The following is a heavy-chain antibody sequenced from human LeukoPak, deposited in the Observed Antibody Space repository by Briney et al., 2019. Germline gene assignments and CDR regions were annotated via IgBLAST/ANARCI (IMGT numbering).Heavy chain of an antibody. J-gene: IGHJ3*02. CDR2: IKHDETEK. V-gene: IGHV3-7*01. CDR3: ARLSGLVSQDVFEI. Sequence: GGSLRLSCAASGFTFSSYSMSWVRQAHGRGRGWVGNIKHDETEKYYVDSVKGQFNISRDNAKNSLYVQMNSLRGEDTAVYYWARLSGLVSQDVFEIWGQGTMVTVSS. D-gene: IGHD5/OR15-5a*01. CDR1: GFTFSSYS.